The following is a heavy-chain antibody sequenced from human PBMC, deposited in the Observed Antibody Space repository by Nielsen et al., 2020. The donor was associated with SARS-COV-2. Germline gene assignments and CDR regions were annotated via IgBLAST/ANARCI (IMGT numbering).Heavy chain of an antibody. CDR3: ARGDDSSGYYYDPPAYFDY. CDR1: GFSFSTYW. CDR2: INSDGSST. D-gene: IGHD3-22*01. Sequence: GGSLRLSCAASGFSFSTYWMHWVRQAPGKGLMWVSRINSDGSSTSYADSVEGRFTISRDNAKNTLYLQMKILRAEDTAVYYCARGDDSSGYYYDPPAYFDYWGQGTLVTVSS. V-gene: IGHV3-74*01. J-gene: IGHJ4*02.